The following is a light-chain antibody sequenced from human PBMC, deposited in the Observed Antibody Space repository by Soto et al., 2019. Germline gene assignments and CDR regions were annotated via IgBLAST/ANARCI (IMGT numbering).Light chain of an antibody. Sequence: QPVLTQPASVSGSPGQSITISCTGTSSDVGGYNYVSWYQLHPGKAPKLMISEVTNRPSGVSSRFSGSKSGNTASLTISGLQAEDEADYYCCSYAGTYSYVFGTGTKVTVL. CDR2: EVT. J-gene: IGLJ1*01. CDR3: CSYAGTYSYV. V-gene: IGLV2-14*01. CDR1: SSDVGGYNY.